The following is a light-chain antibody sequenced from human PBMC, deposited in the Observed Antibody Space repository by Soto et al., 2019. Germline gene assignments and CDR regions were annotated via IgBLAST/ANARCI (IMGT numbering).Light chain of an antibody. CDR3: GTWDSSLSAEV. CDR2: VNN. J-gene: IGLJ2*01. CDR1: SSNIGNNY. Sequence: QSVLTQPPSVSAAPGQKVTISCSGSSSNIGNNYISWYQQLPGTAPKLLIYVNNKRPSGIPDRFSCSKSGTSATLGITGLQTGDEADYYCGTWDSSLSAEVFGGGTKLTVL. V-gene: IGLV1-51*01.